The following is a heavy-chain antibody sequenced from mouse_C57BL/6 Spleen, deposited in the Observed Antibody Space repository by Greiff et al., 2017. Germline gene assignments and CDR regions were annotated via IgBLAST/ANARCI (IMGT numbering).Heavy chain of an antibody. V-gene: IGHV1-55*01. J-gene: IGHJ1*03. CDR1: GYTFTSYW. CDR2: IYPGSGST. D-gene: IGHD1-1*01. Sequence: VKLMESGAELVKPGASVKMSCKASGYTFTSYWITWVKQRPGQGLEWIGDIYPGSGSTNYNEKFKSKATLTVDTSSSTAYMQLSSLTSEDSAVXYCAGYYYGSSYWYFDVWGTGNTVTVSS. CDR3: AGYYYGSSYWYFDV.